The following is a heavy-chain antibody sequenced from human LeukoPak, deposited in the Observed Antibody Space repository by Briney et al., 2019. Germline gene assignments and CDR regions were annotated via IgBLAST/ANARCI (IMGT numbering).Heavy chain of an antibody. CDR3: ARVQRGYSYGNYYYYMDV. Sequence: SETLSLTCAVYGGSFSGYYWSWIRQPPGKGLEWIGEINHSGSTNYNPSLKSRVTISVDTSKNQFSLKLSSVTAADTAVYYCARVQRGYSYGNYYYYMDVWGKGTTVTISS. CDR2: INHSGST. V-gene: IGHV4-34*01. J-gene: IGHJ6*03. D-gene: IGHD5-18*01. CDR1: GGSFSGYY.